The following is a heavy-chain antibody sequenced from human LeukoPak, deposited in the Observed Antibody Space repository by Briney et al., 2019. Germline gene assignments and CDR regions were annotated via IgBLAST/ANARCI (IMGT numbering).Heavy chain of an antibody. V-gene: IGHV4-59*12. CDR2: IYYSGST. CDR3: ARGPTRDTAPNWFDP. J-gene: IGHJ5*02. D-gene: IGHD5-18*01. Sequence: SETLSLTCTVSGGSISSYYWSWIRQPPGKGLEWIGYIYYSGSTNYNPSLKSRVTISVDTSKNQFSLKLSSVTAADTAVYYCARGPTRDTAPNWFDPWGQGTLVTVSS. CDR1: GGSISSYY.